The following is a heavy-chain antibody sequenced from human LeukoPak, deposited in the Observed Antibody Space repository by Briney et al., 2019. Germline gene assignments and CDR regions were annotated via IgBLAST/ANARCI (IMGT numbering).Heavy chain of an antibody. CDR1: GFTFTSYN. Sequence: PGGSLRLSCAASGFTFTSYNMNWVRQAPGKGLVWVSRINSDGSSTNYADSVKGRFTISRDNAKNTLHLQMNSLRAEDTAVYYCARGARGSGTASDYWGQGTLVTVSS. CDR3: ARGARGSGTASDY. D-gene: IGHD3-10*01. CDR2: INSDGSST. V-gene: IGHV3-74*01. J-gene: IGHJ4*02.